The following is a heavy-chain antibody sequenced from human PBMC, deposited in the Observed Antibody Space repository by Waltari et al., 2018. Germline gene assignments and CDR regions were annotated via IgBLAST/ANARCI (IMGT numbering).Heavy chain of an antibody. CDR2: IYYSGST. CDR1: GGSISSHY. CDR3: ARETSRLGYCSGGSCYEVDY. J-gene: IGHJ4*02. Sequence: QVQLQESGPGLVKPSETLSLTCTASGGSISSHYWSWIRQPPGKGLEWIGYIYYSGSTNYNPSLKSRVTISVDTSKNQFSLKLSSVTAADTAVYYCARETSRLGYCSGGSCYEVDYWGQGTLVTVSS. D-gene: IGHD2-15*01. V-gene: IGHV4-59*11.